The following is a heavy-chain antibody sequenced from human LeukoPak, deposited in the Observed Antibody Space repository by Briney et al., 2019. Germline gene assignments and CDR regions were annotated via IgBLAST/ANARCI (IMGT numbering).Heavy chain of an antibody. J-gene: IGHJ6*02. CDR2: TRNKANSYTT. CDR1: GFTFSDHY. Sequence: GGSLRLSCAASGFTFSDHYMHWVRQAPGKGLEWVGRTRNKANSYTTEYAASVKGRFTISRDDSKNSLYLQMNSLKTEDTAVYYCARVRRYYGSGHQNSYYYYYGMDVWGQGTTVTVSS. D-gene: IGHD3-10*01. CDR3: ARVRRYYGSGHQNSYYYYYGMDV. V-gene: IGHV3-72*01.